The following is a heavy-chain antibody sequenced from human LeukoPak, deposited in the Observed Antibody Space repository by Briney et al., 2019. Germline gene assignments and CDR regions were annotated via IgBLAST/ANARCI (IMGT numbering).Heavy chain of an antibody. CDR1: GGSFSGYY. CDR2: INHSGST. Sequence: SETLSLTCAVYGGSFSGYYWSWIRQPPGKGLEWIGEINHSGSTNYNPSLKSRVTISVDTSKNQFSLKLSSVTAADTAVYYCARLLPYYDILTGYSILYYFDYWGQGTLVTVSS. J-gene: IGHJ4*02. D-gene: IGHD3-9*01. V-gene: IGHV4-34*01. CDR3: ARLLPYYDILTGYSILYYFDY.